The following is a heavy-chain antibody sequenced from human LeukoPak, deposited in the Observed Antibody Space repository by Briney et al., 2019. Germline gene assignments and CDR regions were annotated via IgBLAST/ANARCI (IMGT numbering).Heavy chain of an antibody. CDR3: AREGFDY. J-gene: IGHJ4*02. CDR1: GFTVSSNY. CDR2: IGASGATT. V-gene: IGHV3-53*01. Sequence: GGSLRLSCAASGFTVSSNYMNWVRQAPGKGLEWVSGIGASGATTHYADSVKGRFTISRDNSKKTLYLQMNSLRAEDTAVYYCAREGFDYWGQGTLVTVSS.